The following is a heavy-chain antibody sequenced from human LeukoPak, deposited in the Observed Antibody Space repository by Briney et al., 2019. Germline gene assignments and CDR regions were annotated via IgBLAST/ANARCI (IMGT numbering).Heavy chain of an antibody. CDR2: IYYSGST. V-gene: IGHV4-39*07. J-gene: IGHJ4*02. CDR1: GGSISSSSYY. D-gene: IGHD3-22*01. Sequence: SETLSLTCTVSGGSISSSSYYWGWIRQPPGKGLEGIGSIYYSGSTYYNPSLKSRVTISVDTSKNQFSLTLSSVTAADTAVYYCAREFSGYYYDSSGQKRPYFDYWGQGTLVTVSS. CDR3: AREFSGYYYDSSGQKRPYFDY.